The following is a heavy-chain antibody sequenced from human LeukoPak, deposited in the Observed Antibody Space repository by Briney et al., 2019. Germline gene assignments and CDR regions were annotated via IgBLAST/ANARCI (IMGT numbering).Heavy chain of an antibody. V-gene: IGHV3-21*04. CDR3: ARDHSSSCQLLDY. Sequence: GGSLRLSCAASGFTFSSYSMNWVRQAPGKGLEWVSSISSSSYIYYADSVKGRFTISRDNAKNSLYLQMNSLRAEDTAVYYCARDHSSSCQLLDYWGQGTLVTISS. D-gene: IGHD6-13*01. J-gene: IGHJ4*02. CDR2: ISSSSYI. CDR1: GFTFSSYS.